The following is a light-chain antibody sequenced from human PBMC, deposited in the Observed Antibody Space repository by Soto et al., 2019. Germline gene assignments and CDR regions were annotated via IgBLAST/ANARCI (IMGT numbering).Light chain of an antibody. Sequence: EIVVTQSPATLSVAPGERATLSCRAIQSLGSNLAWYDQRPGQPPRLLIYGASTRATGIPARFSGSGSGTEFTLTISSLQSEDVAVYYCQQYINWPYTFGQGTKLEIE. CDR3: QQYINWPYT. V-gene: IGKV3D-15*01. CDR2: GAS. J-gene: IGKJ2*01. CDR1: QSLGSN.